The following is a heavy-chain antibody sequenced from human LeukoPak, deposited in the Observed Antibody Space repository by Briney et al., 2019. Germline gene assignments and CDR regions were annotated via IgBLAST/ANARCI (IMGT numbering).Heavy chain of an antibody. CDR1: GFTFGGYG. J-gene: IGHJ4*02. D-gene: IGHD1-14*01. CDR2: IAYDGSRA. CDR3: TRYNNDHFDY. V-gene: IGHV3-33*01. Sequence: GRSLRLSCAGSGFTFGGYGMHWFRQTPGKGLEWVAVIAYDGSRAFYADSVKGRFTISRDNSKNTMPVQMDDLRAEDTAVYYCTRYNNDHFDYWGQGTLVTVSS.